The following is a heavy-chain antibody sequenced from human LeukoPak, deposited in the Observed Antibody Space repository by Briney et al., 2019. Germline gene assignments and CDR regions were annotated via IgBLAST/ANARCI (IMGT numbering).Heavy chain of an antibody. D-gene: IGHD3-22*01. CDR3: ARWSSGYYDAFDI. V-gene: IGHV4-59*01. J-gene: IGHJ3*02. Sequence: SETLSLTCTVSGGSISSYYWSWIRQPPGKGLEWIGYIYYSGSTYYNPSLKSRVTISVDTSKNQFSLKLSSVTAADTAVYHCARWSSGYYDAFDIWGQGTMVTVSS. CDR2: IYYSGST. CDR1: GGSISSYY.